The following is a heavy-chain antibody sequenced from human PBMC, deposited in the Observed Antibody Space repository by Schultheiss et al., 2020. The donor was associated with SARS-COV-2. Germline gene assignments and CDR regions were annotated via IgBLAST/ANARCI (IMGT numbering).Heavy chain of an antibody. CDR1: GFTFRSYA. D-gene: IGHD2-15*01. J-gene: IGHJ3*02. Sequence: GGSLRLSCAASGFTFRSYAMHWVRQAPGKGLEWVTVISYDGVSKYYADSVKGRFTISRDNSKNTLSLQMNSLRAEDTAVYYCARDRVQFQVVDAFDIWGQGTMVTVSS. CDR2: ISYDGVSK. CDR3: ARDRVQFQVVDAFDI. V-gene: IGHV3-30*04.